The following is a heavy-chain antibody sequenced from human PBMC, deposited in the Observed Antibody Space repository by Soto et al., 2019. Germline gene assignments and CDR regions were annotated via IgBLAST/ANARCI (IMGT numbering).Heavy chain of an antibody. J-gene: IGHJ5*02. Sequence: GASVKVSCKASGGTFSSYAISWVRQAPGQGLEWMGGIIPIFGTANYAQKFQGRVTITADESTSTAYMELSSLRSEDTAVYYCAREVYYYDSSGYLVWFDPWGQGTLVTVSS. D-gene: IGHD3-22*01. CDR2: IIPIFGTA. CDR1: GGTFSSYA. CDR3: AREVYYYDSSGYLVWFDP. V-gene: IGHV1-69*13.